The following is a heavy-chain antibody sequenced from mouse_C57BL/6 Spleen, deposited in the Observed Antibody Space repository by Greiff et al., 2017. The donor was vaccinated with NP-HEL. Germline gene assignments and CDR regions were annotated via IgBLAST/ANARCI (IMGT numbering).Heavy chain of an antibody. Sequence: QVQLQQSGAELVKPGASVKLSCKASGYTFTSYRTHRVKQRPGQGPELIGMIHPNSGSNNYNEKLKSKATLTVDKSSSTAYMQLSSLTSEESAVYYCAREGGYDLTRFDYWGKGATPTDSS. CDR2: IHPNSGSN. D-gene: IGHD2-2*01. CDR1: GYTFTSYR. CDR3: AREGGYDLTRFDY. J-gene: IGHJ2*01. V-gene: IGHV1-64*01.